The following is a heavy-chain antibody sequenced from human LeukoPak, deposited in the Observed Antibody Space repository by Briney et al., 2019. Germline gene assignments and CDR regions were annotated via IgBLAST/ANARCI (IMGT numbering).Heavy chain of an antibody. CDR3: ARGSNP. V-gene: IGHV4-61*02. CDR1: GGSISSGSYY. D-gene: IGHD4-11*01. CDR2: IYTSGST. Sequence: SQTLSLTCTVSGGSISSGSYYWRWLRQPAGKGLEWIGRIYTSGSTNYNPSLKSRVTISIDTSKNQFSLNLSSVTAADTAVYYCARGSNPWGQGTLVTVSS. J-gene: IGHJ5*02.